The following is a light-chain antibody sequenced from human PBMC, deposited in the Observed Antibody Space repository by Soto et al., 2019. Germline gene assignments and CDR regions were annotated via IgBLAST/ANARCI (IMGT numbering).Light chain of an antibody. CDR1: EDIRNN. CDR3: LQDYNYPWT. V-gene: IGKV1-6*01. CDR2: AAS. Sequence: AIPLTQSPSSLSASVGDRVTITCRASEDIRNNLGWYQQKPGKAPKLLIYAASSLQSGVPSRFSDSGSGTDFTLTITSLQPEDFATYYCLQDYNYPWTFGQGTKVEIK. J-gene: IGKJ1*01.